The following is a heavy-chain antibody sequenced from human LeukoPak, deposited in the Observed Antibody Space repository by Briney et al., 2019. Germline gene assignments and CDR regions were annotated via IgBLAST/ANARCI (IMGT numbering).Heavy chain of an antibody. D-gene: IGHD6-19*01. J-gene: IGHJ4*02. CDR1: GGSISSYY. V-gene: IGHV4-59*01. CDR2: IYYSGST. Sequence: SETLSLICTVSGGSISSYYWSWIRQPPGKGLEWIGYIYYSGSTNYNPSLKSRVTISVDTSKNQFSLKLSSVTAADTAVYYCARGAVAVGFDYWGQGTLVTASS. CDR3: ARGAVAVGFDY.